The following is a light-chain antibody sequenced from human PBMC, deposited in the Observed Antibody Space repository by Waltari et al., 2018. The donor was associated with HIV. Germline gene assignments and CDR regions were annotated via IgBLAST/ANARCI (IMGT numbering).Light chain of an antibody. CDR2: RNP. V-gene: IGLV10-54*01. CDR3: SSWDSSLTTWL. CDR1: GNNVGKPG. Sequence: AGLTQPPSVSGGLRQTATLTCVGDGNNVGKPGASWLQHHQGHPPTPVPYRNPSRPSGVSERLSASRSGDTASLTITGLQPEDEATYSCSSWDSSLTTWLFGGGTELTVL. J-gene: IGLJ2*01.